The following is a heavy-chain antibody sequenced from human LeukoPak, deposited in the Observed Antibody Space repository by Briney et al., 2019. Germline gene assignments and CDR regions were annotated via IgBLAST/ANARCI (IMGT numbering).Heavy chain of an antibody. Sequence: ASVKVSCKASGYTFSSYDINWVRQATGQGLEWMGWMNPNSGDRGYAQKFQGRVTITRNTSISTAYMELSSLRSEDTAVYYCARVLGSSASCSSTPWFDPWGQETLVTASS. CDR1: GYTFSSYD. V-gene: IGHV1-8*03. D-gene: IGHD2-2*01. CDR2: MNPNSGDR. J-gene: IGHJ5*02. CDR3: ARVLGSSASCSSTPWFDP.